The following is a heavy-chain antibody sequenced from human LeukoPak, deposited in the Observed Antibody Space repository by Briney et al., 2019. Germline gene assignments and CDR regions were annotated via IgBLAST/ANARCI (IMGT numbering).Heavy chain of an antibody. J-gene: IGHJ4*02. Sequence: GGSLRLSCAASGFTFSSYGMHWVRQAPGKGLEWVAVIWYDGSNKYYADSVKGRFTISRDNSKNTLYLQMNSLRAEDTAAYYCARGDGYNIFDYWGQGTLVTVSS. V-gene: IGHV3-33*01. CDR3: ARGDGYNIFDY. CDR1: GFTFSSYG. D-gene: IGHD5-12*01. CDR2: IWYDGSNK.